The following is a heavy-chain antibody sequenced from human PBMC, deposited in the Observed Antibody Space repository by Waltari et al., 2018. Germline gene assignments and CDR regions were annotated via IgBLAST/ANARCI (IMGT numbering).Heavy chain of an antibody. CDR3: AKGRGYCTGGSCYSDY. CDR1: GFTFSSYA. D-gene: IGHD2-15*01. CDR2: VTGSGDST. J-gene: IGHJ4*02. V-gene: IGHV3-23*01. Sequence: EVQLLESGGGLVQPGGSLRLSCAASGFTFSSYAMSWVRQAPGTGLEWVSTVTGSGDSTYYADSVKGRFTISRDNSKNTLYLQMNNLRVEDTAVYYCAKGRGYCTGGSCYSDYWGQGTLATVSS.